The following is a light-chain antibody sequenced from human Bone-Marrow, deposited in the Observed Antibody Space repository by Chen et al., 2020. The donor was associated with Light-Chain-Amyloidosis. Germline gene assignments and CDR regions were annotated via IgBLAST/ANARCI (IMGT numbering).Light chain of an antibody. CDR2: EFT. CDR3: GSYAGTNNWI. Sequence: QTALTQPPSASGSPGHSVTISCTGFSFDYVSWYQQHPGKAPKLLIYEFTKRPSGFPARFSGTRSGTTASLTVSGLQAEDEADYHCGSYAGTNNWIFGGGTKLTVL. V-gene: IGLV2-8*01. CDR1: SFDY. J-gene: IGLJ2*01.